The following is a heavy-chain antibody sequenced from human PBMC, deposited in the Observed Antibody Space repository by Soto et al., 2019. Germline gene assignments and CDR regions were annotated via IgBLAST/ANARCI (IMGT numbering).Heavy chain of an antibody. Sequence: GGSLRLSCAASGFAFDNYPMNWVRQAPGKGLEWVSAIRGSGGSTYYADSVKGRLTISRDNPKNTLYLQMNSLRAEDTAVYYCAKGTLEYCSGGSCYPFDYWGQGTLVTVSS. D-gene: IGHD2-15*01. J-gene: IGHJ4*02. CDR3: AKGTLEYCSGGSCYPFDY. V-gene: IGHV3-23*01. CDR2: IRGSGGST. CDR1: GFAFDNYP.